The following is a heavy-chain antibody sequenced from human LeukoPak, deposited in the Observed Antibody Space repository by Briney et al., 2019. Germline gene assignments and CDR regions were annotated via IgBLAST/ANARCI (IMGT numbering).Heavy chain of an antibody. J-gene: IGHJ6*03. V-gene: IGHV3-48*03. CDR3: ARDPYSGSYGDYYYYYMDV. CDR2: ISSSGSTI. CDR1: GFTFSSYE. D-gene: IGHD1-26*01. Sequence: GGSLRLSCAASGFTFSSYEMNWVRQAPGKRLEWVSYISSSGSTIYYADSVKGRFTISRDNAKNSLYLQMNSLRDEDTAVYYCARDPYSGSYGDYYYYYMDVWGKGTTVTISS.